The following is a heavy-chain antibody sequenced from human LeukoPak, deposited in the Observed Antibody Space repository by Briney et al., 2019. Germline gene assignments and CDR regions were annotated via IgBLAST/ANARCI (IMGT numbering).Heavy chain of an antibody. CDR1: GFTFGSFW. D-gene: IGHD6-25*01. CDR2: ISDNGRST. CDR3: VKPGSRFDY. J-gene: IGHJ4*02. Sequence: GGSLRLSCAGSGFTFGSFWMHWVRQAPGKGLVWVSTISDNGRSTHYADSVKGRFTISRDNSKNTLVLQMNSLKAEDTAIYYCVKPGSRFDYWGQGTLVTVSS. V-gene: IGHV3-23*01.